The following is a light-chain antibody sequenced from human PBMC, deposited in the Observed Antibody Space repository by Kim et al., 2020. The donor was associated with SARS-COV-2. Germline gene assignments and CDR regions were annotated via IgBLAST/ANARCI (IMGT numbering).Light chain of an antibody. CDR3: QQANSFPWT. Sequence: ASVVYRFTITCRASQCISSWLAWYQPKPEKAPKLLIYAASRLQSGVPSRFSGSGSRTDFTLSISSLQPEDFATYYCQQANSFPWTFGQGTKVDIK. V-gene: IGKV1-12*01. J-gene: IGKJ1*01. CDR2: AAS. CDR1: QCISSW.